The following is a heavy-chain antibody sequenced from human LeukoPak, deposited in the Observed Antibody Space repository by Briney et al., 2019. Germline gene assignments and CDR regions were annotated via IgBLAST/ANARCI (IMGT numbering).Heavy chain of an antibody. CDR1: GYTFTSYG. CDR3: AKASGSYSRVYFDY. J-gene: IGHJ4*02. CDR2: ISVYSGNT. D-gene: IGHD1-26*01. V-gene: IGHV1-18*01. Sequence: ATVDVSRTASGYTFTSYGISWVRQAPGQGLEGMGWISVYSGNTNYAQTLQGRVTMTTDTSTSTAYMELRGLRSDDAAVYYCAKASGSYSRVYFDYWGQGTLVTVSS.